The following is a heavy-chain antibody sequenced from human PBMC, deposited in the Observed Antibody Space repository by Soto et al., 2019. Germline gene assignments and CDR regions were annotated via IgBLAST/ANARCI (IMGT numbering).Heavy chain of an antibody. V-gene: IGHV4-59*01. Sequence: QVQLQESGPGLVKPSETLSLTCSVSGGSISVSYWSWIRQSPGKGLEWLGYVYYTGSTNYSPSLRSRVSISVDTSKNEFSLRLSSVTAADTAVYFCARSVAVPGAHIDYWGQGTQVTVSS. CDR1: GGSISVSY. J-gene: IGHJ4*02. CDR3: ARSVAVPGAHIDY. D-gene: IGHD6-19*01. CDR2: VYYTGST.